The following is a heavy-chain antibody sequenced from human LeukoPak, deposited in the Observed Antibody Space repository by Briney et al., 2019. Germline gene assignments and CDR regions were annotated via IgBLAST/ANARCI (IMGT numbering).Heavy chain of an antibody. J-gene: IGHJ5*02. CDR3: ARGAHVRMYDSNHNCFDP. Sequence: ASVKVSCKASGYIFTSYGISWVRQAPGQGLEWMGWISAYNGNTNYAQKLQGRVTMTRDMSTSTVYMELSSLRSEDTAVYYCARGAHVRMYDSNHNCFDPWGQGTLVTVSS. D-gene: IGHD3-22*01. V-gene: IGHV1-18*01. CDR1: GYIFTSYG. CDR2: ISAYNGNT.